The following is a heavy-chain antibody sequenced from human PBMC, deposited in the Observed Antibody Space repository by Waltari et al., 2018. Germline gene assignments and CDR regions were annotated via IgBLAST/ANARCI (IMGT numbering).Heavy chain of an antibody. J-gene: IGHJ4*02. CDR1: GYSSSRGYY. Sequence: QVQLQESGPGRVKPSETLSLTCTLPGYSSSRGYYWGWITQPPGKGLEWIGSGYHSGSTTYNPSLKSRVTISVDTSKNQFSLKLSSVTAADTAVYYCARDDYLRYSSSWYFDYWGQGTLVTVSS. D-gene: IGHD6-13*01. CDR3: ARDDYLRYSSSWYFDY. V-gene: IGHV4-38-2*02. CDR2: GYHSGST.